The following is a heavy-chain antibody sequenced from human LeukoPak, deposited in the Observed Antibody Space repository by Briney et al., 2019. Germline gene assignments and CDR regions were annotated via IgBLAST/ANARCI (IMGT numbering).Heavy chain of an antibody. Sequence: SETLSLTCAVYGGSFSGYYWGWIRQPPGKGLEWIGSIYYSGSTYYNPSLKSRVTISVDTSKNQFSRKLSSVTAADTAVYYCARPTEGDYYDSSGYSDAFDIWGQGTMVTVSS. J-gene: IGHJ3*02. CDR1: GGSFSGYY. CDR3: ARPTEGDYYDSSGYSDAFDI. V-gene: IGHV4-34*01. CDR2: IYYSGST. D-gene: IGHD3-22*01.